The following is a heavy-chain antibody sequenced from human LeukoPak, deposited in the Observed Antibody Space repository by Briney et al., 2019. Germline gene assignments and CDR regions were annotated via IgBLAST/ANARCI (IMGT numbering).Heavy chain of an antibody. Sequence: ASVKVSCKVSGYTLTELSMHWVRQAPGKGLEWMGGFDPEDGETIYAQKFQGRVTMTEDTSTDTAYMELSSLRSEDTAVYYCARGPYDILTGYYLFGGGQTNFYFDYWGQGTLVTVSS. D-gene: IGHD3-9*01. J-gene: IGHJ4*02. CDR2: FDPEDGET. CDR1: GYTLTELS. V-gene: IGHV1-24*01. CDR3: ARGPYDILTGYYLFGGGQTNFYFDY.